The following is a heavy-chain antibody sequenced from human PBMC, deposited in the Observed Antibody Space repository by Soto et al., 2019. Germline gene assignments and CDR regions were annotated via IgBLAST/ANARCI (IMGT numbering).Heavy chain of an antibody. J-gene: IGHJ5*02. CDR3: ARTQWLGRYNWFDP. Sequence: GGSLRLSCAASGFTVSSNYMSWVRQAPGKGLEWVSVIYSGGSTYYADSVKGRFTISRDNSKNTLYPQMNSLRAEDTAVYYCARTQWLGRYNWFDPWGQGTLVTVSS. D-gene: IGHD6-19*01. CDR1: GFTVSSNY. CDR2: IYSGGST. V-gene: IGHV3-66*01.